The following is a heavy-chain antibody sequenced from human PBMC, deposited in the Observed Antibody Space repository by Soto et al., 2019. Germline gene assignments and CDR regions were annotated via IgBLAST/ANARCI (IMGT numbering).Heavy chain of an antibody. CDR1: GFSFSSYA. D-gene: IGHD6-19*01. V-gene: IGHV3-30-3*01. Sequence: QVRLVESGGGVVQPGRSLRLSCTASGFSFSSYAMYWFRQPPGKGLEWVAVISQDGINNHYADSVKGRVTVSRDNSNHSLDLQLNSLRGEETAMYYCARHMYSSDYFVKWFEPWGQGTLVTVSS. J-gene: IGHJ5*02. CDR3: ARHMYSSDYFVKWFEP. CDR2: ISQDGINN.